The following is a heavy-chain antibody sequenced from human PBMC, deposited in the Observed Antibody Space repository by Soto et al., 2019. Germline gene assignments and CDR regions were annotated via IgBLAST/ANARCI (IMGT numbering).Heavy chain of an antibody. CDR3: AHLLLRFGETGGYFNY. CDR1: GFSLSTSGVG. CDR2: IYWDDDT. Sequence: QITLKESGPTLVKPTQTLTLTCTFSGFSLSTSGVGVGWIRQPPGKALEWLALIYWDDDTRYSPSLKIRLTITNDTSKNQVVLTMTNMDPVDTATDYCAHLLLRFGETGGYFNYRAQRTLATPAS. D-gene: IGHD3-10*01. J-gene: IGHJ4*02. V-gene: IGHV2-5*02.